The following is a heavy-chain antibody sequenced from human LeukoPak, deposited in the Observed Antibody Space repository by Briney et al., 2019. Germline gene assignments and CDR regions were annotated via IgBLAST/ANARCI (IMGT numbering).Heavy chain of an antibody. D-gene: IGHD6-13*01. Sequence: GGSLRLSCAASGFTLSSYAMSWVRQAPGKGLEWVSIISSSGGSANYADSVKGRFTISRDNSKNTLYLRMNSLRAEDTAVYYCAKDRSSSWYSAFEIWGQGTMVTVSS. V-gene: IGHV3-23*01. CDR2: ISSSGGSA. J-gene: IGHJ3*02. CDR3: AKDRSSSWYSAFEI. CDR1: GFTLSSYA.